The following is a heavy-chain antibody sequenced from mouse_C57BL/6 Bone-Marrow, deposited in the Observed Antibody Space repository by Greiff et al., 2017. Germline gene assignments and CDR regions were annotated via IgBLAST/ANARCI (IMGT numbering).Heavy chain of an antibody. J-gene: IGHJ4*01. V-gene: IGHV1-52*01. CDR2: IDPSDSET. CDR3: ARSYCGNYEGVDY. Sequence: QVRLQQPGAELVRPGSSVKLSCKASGYTFTSYWMHWVKQRPIQGLEWIGNIDPSDSETHYNQKFKDKATLTVDKSSSTAYMQLSSLTSEDSAVYYCARSYCGNYEGVDYWGQGTSVTVSS. D-gene: IGHD2-10*01. CDR1: GYTFTSYW.